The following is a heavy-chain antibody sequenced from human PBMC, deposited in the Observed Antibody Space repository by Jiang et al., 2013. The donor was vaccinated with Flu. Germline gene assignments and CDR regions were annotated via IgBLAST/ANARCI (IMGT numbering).Heavy chain of an antibody. D-gene: IGHD2-8*01. Sequence: KPTQTLTLTCTFSGFSLTTSGMCVNWIRQPSGKALEWLGRIDWDDDRYYSTSLKTRLTFSKDTSKNQVVLTMTNMDPVDTGTYFCARSCGQRSFLYIGMDVWGPGTTVTVSS. CDR3: ARSCGQRSFLYIGMDV. J-gene: IGHJ6*02. CDR2: IDWDDDR. CDR1: GFSLTTSGMC. V-gene: IGHV2-70*11.